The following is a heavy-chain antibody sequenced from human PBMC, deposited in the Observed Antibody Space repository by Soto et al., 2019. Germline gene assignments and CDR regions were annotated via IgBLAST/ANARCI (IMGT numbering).Heavy chain of an antibody. Sequence: NPSETLSLSCTVSGGSMSTHVWSWIGQRPGKRLEWIGYIYYSGTTYYNPSLKSRVTISIDTSKNQFSLKLSSVTAADPAVYYCARDSSHYYDRFDPWGQGTLVTVSS. CDR1: GGSMSTHV. CDR2: IYYSGTT. D-gene: IGHD3-22*01. J-gene: IGHJ5*02. V-gene: IGHV4-59*11. CDR3: ARDSSHYYDRFDP.